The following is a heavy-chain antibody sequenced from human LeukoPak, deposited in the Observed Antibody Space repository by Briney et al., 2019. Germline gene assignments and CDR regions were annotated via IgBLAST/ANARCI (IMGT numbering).Heavy chain of an antibody. CDR3: ARAEYCSGGSCYLGALYYFDY. CDR1: GFTFSSYS. CDR2: ISSSSSYI. Sequence: GGSLRLSCAASGFTFSSYSMTWVRQAPGKGLEWVSSISSSSSYIYYADSVKGRFTISRDNAKNSLYLQMNSLRAEDTAVYYCARAEYCSGGSCYLGALYYFDYWGQGTLVTVSS. V-gene: IGHV3-21*01. J-gene: IGHJ4*02. D-gene: IGHD2-15*01.